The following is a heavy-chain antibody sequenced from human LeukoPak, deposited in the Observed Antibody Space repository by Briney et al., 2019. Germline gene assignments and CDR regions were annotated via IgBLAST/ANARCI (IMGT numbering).Heavy chain of an antibody. CDR1: GFTFSSCA. CDR3: ARDLSGGIAARVLGY. D-gene: IGHD6-6*01. CDR2: ISYDGSNK. V-gene: IGHV3-30*01. Sequence: PGRSLRLSCAASGFTFSSCAMHWVRQAPGKGLEWVAVISYDGSNKYYADSVKGRFTISRDNSKNTLYLQMNSLRAEDTAVYYCARDLSGGIAARVLGYWGQGTLVTVSS. J-gene: IGHJ4*02.